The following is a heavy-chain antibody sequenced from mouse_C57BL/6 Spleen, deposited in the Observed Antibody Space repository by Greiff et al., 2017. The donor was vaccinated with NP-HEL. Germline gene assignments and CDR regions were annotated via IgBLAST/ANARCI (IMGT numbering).Heavy chain of an antibody. D-gene: IGHD1-1*01. CDR1: GYTFTSYW. CDR2: IDPSDSYT. V-gene: IGHV1-69*01. J-gene: IGHJ1*03. CDR3: ARRGITTVDLYWYFDV. Sequence: VQLQQPGAELVMPGASVKLSCKASGYTFTSYWMHWVKHRPGQGLEWIGEIDPSDSYTNYNQKFKGKSTLTVDKSSSTAYMQLSSLTSEDSAVYYCARRGITTVDLYWYFDVWGTGTTVTVSS.